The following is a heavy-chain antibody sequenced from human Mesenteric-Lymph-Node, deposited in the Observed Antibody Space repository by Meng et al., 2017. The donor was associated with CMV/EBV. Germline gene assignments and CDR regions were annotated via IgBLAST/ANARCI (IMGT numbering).Heavy chain of an antibody. Sequence: ASVKVSCKASGYTFTSYGISWVRQAPGQGLEWMGWISAYNGNTNYAQKLQGRVTMTTDTSTSTAYMELRSLRSDDTAVYYCATTSIAARPRNYGMEVWGQGTTVTVSS. V-gene: IGHV1-18*01. CDR1: GYTFTSYG. J-gene: IGHJ6*02. CDR2: ISAYNGNT. CDR3: ATTSIAARPRNYGMEV. D-gene: IGHD6-6*01.